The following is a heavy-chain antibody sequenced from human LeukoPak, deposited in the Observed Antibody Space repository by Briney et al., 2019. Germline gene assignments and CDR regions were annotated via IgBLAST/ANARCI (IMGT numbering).Heavy chain of an antibody. J-gene: IGHJ4*02. Sequence: PGGSLRLSCAASGFTFNNYWMHWVRQAPGKGLVWVSHINSDRSSTTYADSVKGRFTISRDNAKNTLYLQMNSLRAEDTAVYYCARVHGYVSGAFDYWGQGSLVTVSS. CDR3: ARVHGYVSGAFDY. CDR1: GFTFNNYW. CDR2: INSDRSST. D-gene: IGHD5-12*01. V-gene: IGHV3-74*03.